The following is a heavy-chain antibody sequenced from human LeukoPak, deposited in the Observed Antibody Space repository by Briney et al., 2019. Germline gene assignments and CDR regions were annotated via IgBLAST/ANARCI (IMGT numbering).Heavy chain of an antibody. CDR1: GGSISSYY. CDR3: TRYPYGGGDRRNAFDI. D-gene: IGHD2-21*01. J-gene: IGHJ3*02. CDR2: IYYSGST. Sequence: PSETLSLTCTVSGGSISSYYWSWIRQPPGKGLEWIGYIYYSGSTNYNPSPKSRVTISVDTSKNQFSLKLSSVTATDTAVYYCTRYPYGGGDRRNAFDIWGQGTMVTVSS. V-gene: IGHV4-59*01.